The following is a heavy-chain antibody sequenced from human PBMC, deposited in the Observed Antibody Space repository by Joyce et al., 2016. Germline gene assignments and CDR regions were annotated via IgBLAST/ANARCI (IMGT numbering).Heavy chain of an antibody. CDR2: IYHSGST. CDR3: AGCYTKEIDY. D-gene: IGHD5-18*01. CDR1: GDSISNNVW. V-gene: IGHV4-4*02. J-gene: IGHJ4*02. Sequence: QVQLQESGPGLVKPSGTLSLTCAVSGDSISNNVWWTWVRQPPGKGLEWIGEIYHSGSTNYNPSIESRVTISVDKSENQFSLRLTSVTAADTAIYYCAGCYTKEIDYWGQGTLVTVSS.